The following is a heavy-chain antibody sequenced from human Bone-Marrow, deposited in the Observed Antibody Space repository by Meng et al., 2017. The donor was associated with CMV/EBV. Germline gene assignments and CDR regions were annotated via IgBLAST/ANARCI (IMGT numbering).Heavy chain of an antibody. V-gene: IGHV1-46*01. Sequence: ASVKVSCKASGYTFTGYYMHWVRQAPGQGLEWMGIINPSGGTTSDAQKFQGRVTMTTDTPTRPVYMVLGRLRSEDTAVYYCMTELPRGGKYYNGMDVWSEGTTVTVFS. CDR2: INPSGGTT. CDR3: MTELPRGGKYYNGMDV. J-gene: IGHJ6*04. CDR1: GYTFTGYY. D-gene: IGHD3-10*01.